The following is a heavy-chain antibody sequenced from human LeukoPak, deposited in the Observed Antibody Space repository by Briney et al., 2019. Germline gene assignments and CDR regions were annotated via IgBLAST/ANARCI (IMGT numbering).Heavy chain of an antibody. D-gene: IGHD3-22*01. V-gene: IGHV3-53*01. CDR2: IYSGSST. Sequence: GGSLRLSCAASGFTVSSNYMSWVRQAPGKGLEWVSVIYSGSSTYYADSVKGRFTISRDNSKNTLYLQMNSLRAEDTAVYYCARNGYYYDSSGPYYFDYWGQGTLVTVSS. J-gene: IGHJ4*02. CDR1: GFTVSSNY. CDR3: ARNGYYYDSSGPYYFDY.